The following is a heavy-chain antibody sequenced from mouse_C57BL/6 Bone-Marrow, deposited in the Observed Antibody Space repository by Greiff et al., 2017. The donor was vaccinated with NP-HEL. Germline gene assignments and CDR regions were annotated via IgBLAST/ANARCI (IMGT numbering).Heavy chain of an antibody. CDR1: GYTFTSYW. J-gene: IGHJ1*03. CDR3: AEGPTDYFDV. Sequence: QVQLQQPGAELVKPGASVKMSCKASGYTFTSYWITWVKQRPGQGLEWIGDIYPGSGSTNYTEKFKSKATLTVDTSSSTASMQLSSLTSEDSAVYYCAEGPTDYFDVWGTGTTVTVSS. CDR2: IYPGSGST. V-gene: IGHV1-55*01.